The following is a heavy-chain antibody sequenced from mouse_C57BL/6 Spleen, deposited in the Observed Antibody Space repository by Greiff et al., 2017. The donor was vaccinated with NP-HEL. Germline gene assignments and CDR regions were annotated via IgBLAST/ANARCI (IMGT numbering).Heavy chain of an antibody. CDR1: GYTFTSYW. D-gene: IGHD1-1*01. CDR3: ARSGYYGSSYLHWYFDV. Sequence: QVQLQQPGAELVMPGASVKLSCKASGYTFTSYWMHWVKQRPGQGLEWIGEIDPSDSYTNYNQKFKGKSTLTVDKSSSTAYMQLSSLTSEDSAVYYCARSGYYGSSYLHWYFDVWGTGTTVTVSS. J-gene: IGHJ1*03. CDR2: IDPSDSYT. V-gene: IGHV1-69*01.